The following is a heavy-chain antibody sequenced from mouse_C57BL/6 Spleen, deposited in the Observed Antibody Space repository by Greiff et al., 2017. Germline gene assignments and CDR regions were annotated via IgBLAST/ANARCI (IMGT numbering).Heavy chain of an antibody. CDR3: ARLYYYGSSSYYAMDY. CDR1: GYTFTDHT. D-gene: IGHD1-1*01. V-gene: IGHV1-78*01. J-gene: IGHJ4*01. CDR2: IYPRDGST. Sequence: QVQLQQSDAELVKPGASVKISCKVSGYTFTDHTIHWMKQRPEQGLEWIGYIYPRDGSTKYNEKFKGKATLTADKSCSTAYMQLNSLTSEDSAVXFCARLYYYGSSSYYAMDYWGQGTSVTVSS.